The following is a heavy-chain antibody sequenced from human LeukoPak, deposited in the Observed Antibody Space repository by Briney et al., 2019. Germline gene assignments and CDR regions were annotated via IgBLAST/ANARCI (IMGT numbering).Heavy chain of an antibody. D-gene: IGHD6-19*01. CDR1: GFTFSSYS. Sequence: GGSLRLSCAASGFTFSSYSMNWVRQAPVKGLEWVSSISSSSSHIDYADSVKGRFTISRDNAKNSLYLQMNSLRAEDTAVYYCARTGYSSGWYNFDYWGQGTLVTVSS. CDR3: ARTGYSSGWYNFDY. CDR2: ISSSSSHI. V-gene: IGHV3-21*04. J-gene: IGHJ4*02.